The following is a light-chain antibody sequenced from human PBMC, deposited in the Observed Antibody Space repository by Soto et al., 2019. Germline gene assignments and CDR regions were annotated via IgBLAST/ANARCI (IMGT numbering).Light chain of an antibody. V-gene: IGKV1-5*01. CDR3: QKYLTYPWK. Sequence: DIHMTQSPSTLSAFVLYRVTITFRASQSVTTWLASYQQKPGKAPKLLIYDASSVESGVPLRFSGGGSGTEFTLTISSLQPADFATYYCQKYLTYPWKFGQGTKVDIK. CDR1: QSVTTW. CDR2: DAS. J-gene: IGKJ1*01.